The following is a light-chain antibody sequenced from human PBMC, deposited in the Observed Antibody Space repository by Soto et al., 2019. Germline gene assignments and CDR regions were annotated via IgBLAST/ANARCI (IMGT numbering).Light chain of an antibody. CDR3: TSSTSGSLYV. CDR1: ISDVGGYSY. CDR2: EVN. Sequence: QSVLTQPASVSGSPGQSITISCTGAISDVGGYSYVSWYQQYPGKALKLIIFEVNVRPSGVSDRFSGSKSGNTASLTISGLQAEDEADYFCTSSTSGSLYVFGTGTKVTVL. V-gene: IGLV2-14*01. J-gene: IGLJ1*01.